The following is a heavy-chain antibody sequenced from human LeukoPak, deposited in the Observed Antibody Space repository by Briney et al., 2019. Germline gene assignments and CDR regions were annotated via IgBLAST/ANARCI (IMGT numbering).Heavy chain of an antibody. CDR2: ISWNSGSI. V-gene: IGHV3-9*01. Sequence: GRSLRLSCAASGFTFDDYAMHWVRQAPGKGLEWVSGISWNSGSIGYADSVKGRFTVSRDNAKDSLYLQMNSLRAEDTAVYYCARALTTLTYEGYWGQGTLVTVSS. D-gene: IGHD1-1*01. J-gene: IGHJ4*02. CDR3: ARALTTLTYEGY. CDR1: GFTFDDYA.